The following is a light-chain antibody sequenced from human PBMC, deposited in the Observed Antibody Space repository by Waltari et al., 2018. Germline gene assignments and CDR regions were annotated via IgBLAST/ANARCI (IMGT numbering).Light chain of an antibody. J-gene: IGKJ1*01. CDR3: QQYYSSPAT. CDR2: AAS. Sequence: IQMTQSPSTLSASVVDRVTITCRASQSISSYLAWYQQKPGKAPKVLIYAASTLQSGVPSRFSGSGSGTDFTLTISCLQSDDFAIYYCQQYYSSPATFGQGTKVEIK. V-gene: IGKV1-8*01. CDR1: QSISSY.